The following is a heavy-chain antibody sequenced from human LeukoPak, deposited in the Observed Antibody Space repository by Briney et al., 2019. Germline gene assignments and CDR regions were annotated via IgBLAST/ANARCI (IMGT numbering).Heavy chain of an antibody. V-gene: IGHV3-48*01. CDR2: ISSSSSTI. D-gene: IGHD4-11*01. J-gene: IGHJ4*02. Sequence: PGGSLRLSCAASEFTLSSYSMNWVRQAPGKGLEWVSYISSSSSTIYYADSVKGRFTISRDNAKNSLYLQMNSLRAEDTAVYYCAREGSNIDYWGQGTLVTVSS. CDR1: EFTLSSYS. CDR3: AREGSNIDY.